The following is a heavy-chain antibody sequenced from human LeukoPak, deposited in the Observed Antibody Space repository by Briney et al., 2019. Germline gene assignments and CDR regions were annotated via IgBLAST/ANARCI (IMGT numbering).Heavy chain of an antibody. CDR1: GDSISNYY. CDR3: ARAPTYYYDSLGYDNAFDI. D-gene: IGHD3-22*01. Sequence: PSETLSLTCTVSGDSISNYYWSWIRQPPGKGLEWIGYIYYSGSTSYNPSLTSRVTISVDTSKNQFSLKLSSVTAADTAVYYCARAPTYYYDSLGYDNAFDIWGQGTMVTVSS. V-gene: IGHV4-59*01. J-gene: IGHJ3*02. CDR2: IYYSGST.